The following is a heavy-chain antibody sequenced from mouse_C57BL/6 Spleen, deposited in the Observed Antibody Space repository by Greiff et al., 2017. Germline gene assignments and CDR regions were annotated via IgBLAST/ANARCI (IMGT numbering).Heavy chain of an antibody. D-gene: IGHD1-1*01. CDR2: IDPSDSYT. V-gene: IGHV1-50*01. J-gene: IGHJ2*01. CDR1: GYTFTSYW. Sequence: QVQLKQPGAELVKPGASVKLSCKASGYTFTSYWMQWVKQRPGQGLEWIGEIDPSDSYTNYNQKFKGKATLTVYTSSSTAYMQLSSLTSEDSAVYYCARVYGSSSYYFDYWGQGTTLTVSS. CDR3: ARVYGSSSYYFDY.